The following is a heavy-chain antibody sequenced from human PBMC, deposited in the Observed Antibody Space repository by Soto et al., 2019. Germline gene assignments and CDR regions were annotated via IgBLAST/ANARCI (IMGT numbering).Heavy chain of an antibody. CDR1: GFTFSNYY. V-gene: IGHV3-11*01. Sequence: PGGSLRLSCAASGFTFSNYYMSWLRQAPGKGLEWVSSISSRGTPIYYADSVKGRFTISRDNAKNSLYLQMSSLRADDTAVYYCAREGYSGPMADWGQGTLVTVSS. CDR2: ISSRGTPI. J-gene: IGHJ4*02. CDR3: AREGYSGPMAD. D-gene: IGHD5-12*01.